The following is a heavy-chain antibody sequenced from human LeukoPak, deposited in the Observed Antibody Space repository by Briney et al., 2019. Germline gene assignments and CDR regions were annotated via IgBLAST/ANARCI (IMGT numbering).Heavy chain of an antibody. CDR2: ISSSSSTI. CDR1: GFTFSSYS. CDR3: ARAFVVVPAAADY. D-gene: IGHD2-2*01. Sequence: GGSLRVSCAASGFTFSSYSMNWVRQAPGKGLEWVSYISSSSSTIYYADSVKGRFTISRDNAKNSLYLQMNSLRAEDTAVYYCARAFVVVPAAADYWGQGTLVTVSS. V-gene: IGHV3-48*01. J-gene: IGHJ4*02.